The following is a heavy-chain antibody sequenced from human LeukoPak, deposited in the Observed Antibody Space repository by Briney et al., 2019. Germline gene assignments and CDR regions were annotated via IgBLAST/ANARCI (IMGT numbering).Heavy chain of an antibody. Sequence: GGSLRLSCTAPGFIVSSNYMTWVRQAPGKGLEWVSVIYSDGSTFYADSVKGRFTISRDTSNNTLSLQMNSLRAEDTALYYCVAAPGIHYFDYWGQGTLVTVSS. CDR3: VAAPGIHYFDY. CDR2: IYSDGST. CDR1: GFIVSSNY. D-gene: IGHD6-13*01. V-gene: IGHV3-53*01. J-gene: IGHJ4*02.